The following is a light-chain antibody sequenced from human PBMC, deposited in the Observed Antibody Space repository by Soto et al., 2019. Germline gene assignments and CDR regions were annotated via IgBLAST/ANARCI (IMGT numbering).Light chain of an antibody. CDR3: QQYNSYPLT. CDR2: KAS. V-gene: IGKV1-5*03. J-gene: IGKJ4*01. Sequence: DIQMTQSPSTLSASVVDRVTITCRASQSISSWLAWYQQKPGKAPKLLIYKASSLESGVPSRFSGSGSGTEFTLTISSLQPDDFATYYCQQYNSYPLTFGGGTKWIS. CDR1: QSISSW.